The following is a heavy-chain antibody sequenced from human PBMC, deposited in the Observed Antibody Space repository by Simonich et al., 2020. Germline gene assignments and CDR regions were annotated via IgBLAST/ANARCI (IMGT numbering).Heavy chain of an antibody. CDR3: ARVGGPDAFDI. Sequence: QLQLQESGPGLVKPSETLSLTCTVSGGSISSSSYYWGWIRQPPGKGLEWIGSIYYSGSTYYNPSLKSRVTISVDTSKNQFSLKLSSVTAADTAVYYCARVGGPDAFDIWGQGTMVTVSS. CDR2: IYYSGST. V-gene: IGHV4-39*01. J-gene: IGHJ3*02. CDR1: GGSISSSSYY. D-gene: IGHD1-26*01.